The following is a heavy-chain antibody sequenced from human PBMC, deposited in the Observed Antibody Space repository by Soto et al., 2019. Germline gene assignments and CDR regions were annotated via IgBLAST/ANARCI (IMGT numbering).Heavy chain of an antibody. V-gene: IGHV3-23*01. J-gene: IGHJ4*02. CDR3: AKTLGANLVRGVTTFPY. CDR2: ISGSGGST. Sequence: EVQLLESGGGLVQPGGSLRLSCAASGFTFNNYAMNWVRQAPGKGLEWVSAISGSGGSTYYADSVKGRFTISRDNSKNTLYLQMHSLRAEDTAVYYCAKTLGANLVRGVTTFPYWGQGTRVTVSS. CDR1: GFTFNNYA. D-gene: IGHD3-10*01.